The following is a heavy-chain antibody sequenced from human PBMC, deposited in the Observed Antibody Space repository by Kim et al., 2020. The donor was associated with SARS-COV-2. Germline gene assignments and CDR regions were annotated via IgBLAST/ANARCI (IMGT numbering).Heavy chain of an antibody. V-gene: IGHV4-34*01. J-gene: IGHJ5*02. Sequence: SETLSLTCAVYGGSFSGYYWSWIRQPPGKGLEWIGEINHSGSTNYNPSLKSRVTISVDTSKNQFSLKLSSVTAADTAVYYCARDQTTGGLFDPWGQGTLVTVSS. D-gene: IGHD4-17*01. CDR1: GGSFSGYY. CDR2: INHSGST. CDR3: ARDQTTGGLFDP.